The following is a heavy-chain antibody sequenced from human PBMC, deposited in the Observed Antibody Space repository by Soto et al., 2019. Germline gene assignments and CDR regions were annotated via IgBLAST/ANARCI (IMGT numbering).Heavy chain of an antibody. CDR1: GYTFTSYG. Sequence: QVQLVQSGAEVKKPGASVKVSGKASGYTFTSYGISWVRQAPGQGLEWMGWISAYNGNTNYAQKLQGRVTMTTDTSTSTGYMELRSVKSDDTAVYYCARDRGAYGMDVWGQGTTVTVSS. J-gene: IGHJ6*02. CDR2: ISAYNGNT. V-gene: IGHV1-18*01. CDR3: ARDRGAYGMDV.